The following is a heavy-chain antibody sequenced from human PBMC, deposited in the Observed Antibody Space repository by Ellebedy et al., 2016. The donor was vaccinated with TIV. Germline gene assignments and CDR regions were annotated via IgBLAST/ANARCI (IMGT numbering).Heavy chain of an antibody. CDR3: ARQSVDDHKGDY. D-gene: IGHD5/OR15-5a*01. CDR1: GYSFTSYW. J-gene: IGHJ4*02. CDR2: IYPGDSDT. Sequence: GGSLRLXXKGSGYSFTSYWIGWVRQMPGKGLEWMGIIYPGDSDTRYSPSFQGQVTISADKSISTAYLQWSSLKASDTAMYYCARQSVDDHKGDYWGQGTLVTVSS. V-gene: IGHV5-51*01.